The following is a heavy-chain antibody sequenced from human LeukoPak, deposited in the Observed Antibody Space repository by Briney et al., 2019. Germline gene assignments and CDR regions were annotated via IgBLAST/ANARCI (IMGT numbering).Heavy chain of an antibody. J-gene: IGHJ2*01. CDR1: GYSINSGYY. CDR3: ARPDYGDLNWYFDL. V-gene: IGHV4-38-2*02. D-gene: IGHD4-17*01. CDR2: IYHSGST. Sequence: SETLSLTCTVSGYSINSGYYWGWIRPPPGKGLEWIGSIYHSGSTYYNPSLKSRVTISVDTSKNQFSLKLSSVTAADTAVYYCARPDYGDLNWYFDLWGRGTLVTVSS.